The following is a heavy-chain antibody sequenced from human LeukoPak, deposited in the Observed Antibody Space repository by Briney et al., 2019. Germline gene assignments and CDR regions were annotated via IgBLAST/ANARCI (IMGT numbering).Heavy chain of an antibody. Sequence: GGSLRLSCAASGFTFSSYVINWVRQAPGKGLEWVSVISGSGGWTYYADSVKGRFTISRDNSKNTLYLQMNSLTAEDTALYYFAKGAAAGLVDWFDPWGQGTLVTVSS. CDR2: ISGSGGWT. V-gene: IGHV3-23*01. CDR1: GFTFSSYV. J-gene: IGHJ5*02. D-gene: IGHD6-25*01. CDR3: AKGAAAGLVDWFDP.